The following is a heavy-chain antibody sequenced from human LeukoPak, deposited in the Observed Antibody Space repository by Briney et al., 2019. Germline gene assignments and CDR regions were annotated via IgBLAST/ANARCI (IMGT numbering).Heavy chain of an antibody. V-gene: IGHV3-9*01. J-gene: IGHJ4*02. CDR3: ARSVELVRGYFDF. D-gene: IGHD1-1*01. Sequence: PGGSLRLSCAASGFIFDDYSMHWVRQAPEKGLEWVSGISWNSDSKDYADSVKGRFTTSRDNAKNSLFLQVNSLRTEDTALYYCARSVELVRGYFDFWGQGTLVTVSS. CDR1: GFIFDDYS. CDR2: ISWNSDSK.